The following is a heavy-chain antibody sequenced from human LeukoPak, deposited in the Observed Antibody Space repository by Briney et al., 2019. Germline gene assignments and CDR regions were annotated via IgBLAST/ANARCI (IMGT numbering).Heavy chain of an antibody. CDR1: GFTFSIYT. CDR3: VRTHSSGYYYFDS. J-gene: IGHJ4*02. Sequence: PGGSLRLSCAASGFTFSIYTMNGVRQSPGEGREWGSYITSDSGTIYYADSVKGRFTISRDNAKNSLYLQMNSLRVEDTAVYYCVRTHSSGYYYFDSWGQGTLVTVSS. CDR2: ITSDSGTI. V-gene: IGHV3-48*01. D-gene: IGHD3-22*01.